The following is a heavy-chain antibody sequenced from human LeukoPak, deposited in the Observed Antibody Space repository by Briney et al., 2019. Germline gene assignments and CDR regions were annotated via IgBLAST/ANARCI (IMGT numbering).Heavy chain of an antibody. J-gene: IGHJ4*02. CDR1: GGSISSYD. Sequence: PSETLSLTCTVSGGSISSYDWSWIRQPAGKGLEWIGRIYSSGNTNYNPSLKSRVTMSVDTSKDQFSLKLSSVTAADTAVYYCAREVVIAATYDYWGQGTLVTVSS. CDR2: IYSSGNT. CDR3: AREVVIAATYDY. D-gene: IGHD2-15*01. V-gene: IGHV4-4*07.